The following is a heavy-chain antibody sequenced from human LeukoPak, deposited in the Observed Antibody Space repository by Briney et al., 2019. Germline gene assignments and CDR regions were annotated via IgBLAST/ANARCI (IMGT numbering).Heavy chain of an antibody. J-gene: IGHJ6*02. Sequence: SQTLSLTCTVSGGSISSGGYYWSWIRQHPGKGLEWIGYIYYSGSTYYNPSLKSRVTISVDTSKNQFSLKLSSVTAADTAVYYCASTELSQYYYGMDVWGQGTTVTVSS. CDR1: GGSISSGGYY. D-gene: IGHD3-16*02. CDR3: ASTELSQYYYGMDV. CDR2: IYYSGST. V-gene: IGHV4-31*03.